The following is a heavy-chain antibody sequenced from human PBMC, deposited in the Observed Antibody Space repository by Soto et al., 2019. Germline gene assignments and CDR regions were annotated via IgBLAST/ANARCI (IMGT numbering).Heavy chain of an antibody. CDR3: ARSPLGYCISTSCYFGY. D-gene: IGHD2-2*01. CDR2: IYYSGST. V-gene: IGHV4-39*01. CDR1: GGSISSSSYY. J-gene: IGHJ4*02. Sequence: QLQLQESGPGLVTPSETLSLTCTVSGGSISSSSYYWGWIRQPPGKGLEWIGSIYYSGSTYYNPSLKSRVTISVETSKNQFSLKLSSVTAADTAVYYCARSPLGYCISTSCYFGYWGQGTLVTVSS.